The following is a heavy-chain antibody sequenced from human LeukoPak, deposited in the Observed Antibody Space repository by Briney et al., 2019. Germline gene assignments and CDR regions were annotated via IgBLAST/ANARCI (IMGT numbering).Heavy chain of an antibody. J-gene: IGHJ4*02. CDR3: ASFEAAAGSIDY. CDR2: IKQDGSEK. Sequence: GGSLRLSCAASGFTFSSYCMSWVRQAPGKGLEWVANIKQDGSEKYYVDSVKGRFTISRDNAKNSLYLQMNSLRVEDTAVYYCASFEAAAGSIDYWGQGTLVTVSS. CDR1: GFTFSSYC. V-gene: IGHV3-7*01. D-gene: IGHD6-13*01.